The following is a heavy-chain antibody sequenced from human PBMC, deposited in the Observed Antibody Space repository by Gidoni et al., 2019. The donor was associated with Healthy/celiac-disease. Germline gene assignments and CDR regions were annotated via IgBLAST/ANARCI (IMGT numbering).Heavy chain of an antibody. Sequence: QVQLVESGGGVVQPGRSLRLSCAASGFTFSSYGIHWVRQAPGKGLEWVAVISYDGSNKYYADSVKGRFTISRDNSKNTLYLQMNSLRAEDTAVYYVVRDSSGYFDYWGQGTLVTVSS. V-gene: IGHV3-30*03. CDR1: GFTFSSYG. CDR3: VRDSSGYFDY. CDR2: ISYDGSNK. D-gene: IGHD3-22*01. J-gene: IGHJ4*02.